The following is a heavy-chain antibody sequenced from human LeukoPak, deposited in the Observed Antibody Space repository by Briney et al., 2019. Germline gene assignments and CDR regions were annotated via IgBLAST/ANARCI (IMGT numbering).Heavy chain of an antibody. Sequence: GGSLRLSCVASGFSFSKYSMNWVRQAPGKGLEWVSSMSISTSTFIYYADSVKGRFTISRDNSKNTLYLQMNSLRAEDTAVYYCARDPYQYYYDSSGYYDYYYMDVWGKGTTVTISS. CDR1: GFSFSKYS. V-gene: IGHV3-21*01. CDR2: MSISTSTFI. J-gene: IGHJ6*03. D-gene: IGHD3-22*01. CDR3: ARDPYQYYYDSSGYYDYYYMDV.